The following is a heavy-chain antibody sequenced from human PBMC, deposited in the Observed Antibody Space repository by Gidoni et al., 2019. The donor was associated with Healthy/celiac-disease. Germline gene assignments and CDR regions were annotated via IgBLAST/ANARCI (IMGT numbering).Heavy chain of an antibody. CDR2: ISSSGSTI. V-gene: IGHV3-48*03. Sequence: EVQLVESGGGLVQPGGSLRLYCAASGFTFSSYEMNWVRQAPGKGLEWVSYISSSGSTIYYADSVKGRFTISRDNAKNSLYLQMNSLRAEDTAVYYCARLSANIDYWGQGTLVTVSS. CDR1: GFTFSSYE. J-gene: IGHJ4*02. CDR3: ARLSANIDY.